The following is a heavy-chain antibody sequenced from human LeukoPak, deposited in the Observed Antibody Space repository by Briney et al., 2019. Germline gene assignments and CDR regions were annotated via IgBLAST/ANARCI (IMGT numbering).Heavy chain of an antibody. Sequence: PSQTLSLTCAVSGGSISSGGYSWSWIRQPPGKGLEWIGYIYHSGSTYYNPSLKSRVTISVDRSKNQFSLKLSSVTAADTAVYYCARDRTGVRGVYFDYWGQGTLVTVSS. V-gene: IGHV4-30-2*01. CDR2: IYHSGST. J-gene: IGHJ4*02. CDR1: GGSISSGGYS. CDR3: ARDRTGVRGVYFDY. D-gene: IGHD3-10*01.